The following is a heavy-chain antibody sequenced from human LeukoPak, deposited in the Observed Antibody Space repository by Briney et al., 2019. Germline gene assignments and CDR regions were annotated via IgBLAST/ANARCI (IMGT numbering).Heavy chain of an antibody. D-gene: IGHD3-16*02. J-gene: IGHJ4*02. CDR1: GFTVSSYE. Sequence: GGSLRLSCAASGFTVSSYEMNWVRQAPGKGLEWVSYISSSGSTIYYADSVKGRFTISRDNAKNSLYLQMNSLRAEDTAVYYCARGPGGITFGGVIAHYFDYWGQGTLVTVSS. V-gene: IGHV3-48*03. CDR3: ARGPGGITFGGVIAHYFDY. CDR2: ISSSGSTI.